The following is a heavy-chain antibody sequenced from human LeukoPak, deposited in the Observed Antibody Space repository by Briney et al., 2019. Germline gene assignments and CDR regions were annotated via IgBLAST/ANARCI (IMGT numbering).Heavy chain of an antibody. D-gene: IGHD1-7*01. CDR1: GFTFSSYA. J-gene: IGHJ6*03. V-gene: IGHV3-23*01. CDR3: AKCAGTKSFGLRSYYYYYMDV. CDR2: ISGSGGST. Sequence: GGSLRLSCAASGFTFSSYAMSWVRQAPGKGLEWVSAISGSGGSTYYADSVKGRFTISRDNSKNTLYLQMNSLRAEDTAVYYCAKCAGTKSFGLRSYYYYYMDVWGKGTTVTVSS.